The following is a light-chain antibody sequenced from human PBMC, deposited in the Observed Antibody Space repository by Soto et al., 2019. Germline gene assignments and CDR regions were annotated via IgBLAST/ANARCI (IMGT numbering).Light chain of an antibody. CDR1: QSVSSY. Sequence: EIVMTQSPATLSVSPGERATLSCRASQSVSSYLAWYQQKPGQAPRLLIYGASTRATVIPSRFSGSGSGTEFTLTISSLQSEDFAVYYCQQYNSWPITFGHGTQLDIK. V-gene: IGKV3-15*01. J-gene: IGKJ5*01. CDR2: GAS. CDR3: QQYNSWPIT.